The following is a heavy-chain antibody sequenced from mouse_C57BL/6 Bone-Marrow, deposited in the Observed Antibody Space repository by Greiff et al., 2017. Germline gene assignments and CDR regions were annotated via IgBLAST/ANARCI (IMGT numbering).Heavy chain of an antibody. J-gene: IGHJ4*01. V-gene: IGHV6-3*01. Sequence: EVKVEESGGGLVQPGGSMKISCVASGFTFSNYWMNWVRQSPEKGLEWVGIIRLNSDTYETHYADSVKGRFTIERYDSKSSVYLKRNNLGAEDTGICYCTGVVLQSMDYWGQGTSVTVSS. D-gene: IGHD1-1*01. CDR2: IRLNSDTYET. CDR3: TGVVLQSMDY. CDR1: GFTFSNYW.